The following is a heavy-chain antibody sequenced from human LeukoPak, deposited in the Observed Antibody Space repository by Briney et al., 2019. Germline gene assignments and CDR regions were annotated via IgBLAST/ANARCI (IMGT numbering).Heavy chain of an antibody. CDR2: INHSGST. CDR1: GGSISSSY. Sequence: SETLSLTCTVSGGSISSSYWSWIRQPPGKGLECIGDINHSGSTNSNPSLKSRVTISVDTSKNQFSLKLSSVTAADTAVYYCARGLGDILTTPFDYWGQGTLVTVSS. V-gene: IGHV4-34*01. J-gene: IGHJ4*02. CDR3: ARGLGDILTTPFDY. D-gene: IGHD3-9*01.